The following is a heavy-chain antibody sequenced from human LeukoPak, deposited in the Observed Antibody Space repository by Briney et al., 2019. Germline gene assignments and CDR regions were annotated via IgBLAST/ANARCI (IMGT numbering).Heavy chain of an antibody. V-gene: IGHV3-7*01. CDR3: ATYKNWVAGDV. CDR2: INKEGNEE. Sequence: GGSLRLSCAASGFTFRDYWMSWVRQAPGKGPEWVANINKEGNEEHFVDSVKGRFTVSRDNAKNSLFLQMNSLRVEDTAVYYCATYKNWVAGDVWGQGTTVSVSS. J-gene: IGHJ6*02. D-gene: IGHD7-27*01. CDR1: GFTFRDYW.